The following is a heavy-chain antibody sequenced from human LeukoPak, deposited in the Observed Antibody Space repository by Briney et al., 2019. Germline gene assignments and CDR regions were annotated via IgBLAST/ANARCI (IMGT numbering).Heavy chain of an antibody. CDR3: ARRGRAWAVGY. V-gene: IGHV4-34*01. D-gene: IGHD1-26*01. CDR1: GGSFSGYY. CDR2: INHSGST. Sequence: SETLSLTCAVYGGSFSGYYWSWIRQPPGKGLEWIGEINHSGSTNYNPSLKSRVTISVDTSKNQFSLKLSSVTAADTAVYYCARRGRAWAVGYWGQGTLVTVSS. J-gene: IGHJ4*02.